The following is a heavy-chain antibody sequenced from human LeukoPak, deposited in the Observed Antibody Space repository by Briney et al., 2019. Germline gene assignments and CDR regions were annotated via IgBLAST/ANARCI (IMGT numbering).Heavy chain of an antibody. CDR1: GGSFSGYY. J-gene: IGHJ4*02. D-gene: IGHD4-23*01. CDR2: INHSGST. V-gene: IGHV4-34*01. CDR3: ARRKRWMRGYCFDY. Sequence: SETLSLTCAVYGGSFSGYYWSWIRQPPGKGLEWIGEINHSGSTNYNPSLKSRVTISVDTSKNQFSLKLSSVTAADTAVYYCARRKRWMRGYCFDYWGQGTLVTVSS.